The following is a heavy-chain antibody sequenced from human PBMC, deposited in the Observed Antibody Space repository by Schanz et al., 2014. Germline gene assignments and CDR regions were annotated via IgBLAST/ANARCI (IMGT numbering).Heavy chain of an antibody. CDR1: GFTFSAYA. Sequence: EVQLVESGGGLVQPGGSLRLSCAASGFTFSAYAMTWVRQIPGKGLEWVSTIGTSGGTNYAESVKGRFTISRDNSKNSLYLQMNSLRAEDTAVYYCARGGFFDSTSFDSWGQGTLVTVSS. CDR3: ARGGFFDSTSFDS. CDR2: IGTSGGT. J-gene: IGHJ4*02. V-gene: IGHV3-23*04. D-gene: IGHD2-2*01.